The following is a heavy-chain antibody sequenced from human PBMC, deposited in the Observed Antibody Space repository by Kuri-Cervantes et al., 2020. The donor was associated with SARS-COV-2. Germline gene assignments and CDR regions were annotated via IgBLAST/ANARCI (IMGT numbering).Heavy chain of an antibody. D-gene: IGHD6-19*01. CDR2: ISYDGSNK. Sequence: GSLLRFSVTSSYSTFSSYAVHWVRQAPGKGLEWVAVISYDGSNKYYADSVKGRFTISRDNSKNTLYLQMNSLRAEDTAIYYCARDSVSGGAYYYYGMDVWGQGSKVTVSS. J-gene: IGHJ6*02. V-gene: IGHV3-30-3*01. CDR1: YSTFSSYA. CDR3: ARDSVSGGAYYYYGMDV.